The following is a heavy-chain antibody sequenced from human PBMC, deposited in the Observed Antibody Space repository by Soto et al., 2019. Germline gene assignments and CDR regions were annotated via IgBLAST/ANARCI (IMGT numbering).Heavy chain of an antibody. D-gene: IGHD3-10*01. J-gene: IGHJ6*02. CDR3: AARPIWFGELYYYYGMDV. Sequence: GGSLRLSCAASGFTFSSYSMNWVRQAPGKGLEWVSYISSSSSTTYYADSVKGRFTISRDNAKNSLYLQMNSLRDEDTAVYYCAARPIWFGELYYYYGMDVWGQGTTVTVSS. CDR1: GFTFSSYS. CDR2: ISSSSSTT. V-gene: IGHV3-48*02.